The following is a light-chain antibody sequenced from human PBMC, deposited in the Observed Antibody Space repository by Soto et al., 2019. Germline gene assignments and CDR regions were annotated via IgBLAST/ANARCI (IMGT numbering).Light chain of an antibody. CDR2: SAS. CDR3: QQYDSWPLT. CDR1: QSVTTN. Sequence: EMVITQSPATLSLSPGERATLSCRASQSVTTNVAWYQQKPGQSPRLLIYSASTRATGIPVTFSGAGSGTEFSLTISSLQSEDFAVYYCQQYDSWPLTFGHGTKVEIK. J-gene: IGKJ1*01. V-gene: IGKV3-15*01.